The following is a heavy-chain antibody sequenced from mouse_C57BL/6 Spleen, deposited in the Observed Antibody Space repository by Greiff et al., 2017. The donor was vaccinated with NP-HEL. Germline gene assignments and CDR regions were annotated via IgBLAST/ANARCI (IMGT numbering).Heavy chain of an antibody. J-gene: IGHJ4*01. CDR2: IDPSDSYT. CDR1: GYTFTSYW. Sequence: VQLQQSGAELVMPGASVKLSCKASGYTFTSYWMHWVKQRPGQGLAWIGEIDPSDSYTNYNQKVKGKSTLTVDKSSSTAYMQLSSLTSEDSAVYYVARSRGLLLEAMDYWGQGTSVTVSS. D-gene: IGHD1-1*01. CDR3: ARSRGLLLEAMDY. V-gene: IGHV1-69*01.